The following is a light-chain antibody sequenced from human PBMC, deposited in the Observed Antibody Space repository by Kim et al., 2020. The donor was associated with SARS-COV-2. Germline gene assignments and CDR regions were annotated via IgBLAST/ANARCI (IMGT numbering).Light chain of an antibody. J-gene: IGLJ3*02. Sequence: QSALTQPASVSGSPGQSITISCTGTSSDIGSYNLVAWYQQHPGKAPKLMIYEVSKRPSGVSDRFSGSKSGNTASLTISGLQAEDEADYHCCSYAGSSTNWVFGGGTQLTVL. V-gene: IGLV2-23*02. CDR2: EVS. CDR1: SSDIGSYNL. CDR3: CSYAGSSTNWV.